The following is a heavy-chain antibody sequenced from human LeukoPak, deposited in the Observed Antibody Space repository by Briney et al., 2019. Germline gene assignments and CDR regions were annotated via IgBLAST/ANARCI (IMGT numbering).Heavy chain of an antibody. CDR1: GGSISSYY. CDR3: ARAYSDVSYNYWYFVL. D-gene: IGHD1-26*01. CDR2: VYASRST. Sequence: SETLSLTCTVSGGSISSYYWSWIRQPAGKGLEWIGRVYASRSTDYNPSLKSRVTMSVDTSKNQFSLKLTSVTAADAAVYFCARAYSDVSYNYWYFVLWGRGTLVTVSS. V-gene: IGHV4-4*07. J-gene: IGHJ2*01.